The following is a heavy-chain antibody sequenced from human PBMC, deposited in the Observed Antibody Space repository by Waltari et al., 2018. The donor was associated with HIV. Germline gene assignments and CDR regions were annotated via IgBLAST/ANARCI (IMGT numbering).Heavy chain of an antibody. CDR2: LYGVDGT. J-gene: IGHJ3*01. CDR3: ARIGAATGNVHAFDL. CDR1: GFSVGYYY. V-gene: IGHV3-53*02. Sequence: EAQLVETGGGFIRPGGTLRLSCAVSGFSVGYYYLSWFRQAQGKGLEWVSILYGVDGTYYADSVKGRFTISRDNSKSTVFLQMNSLRVEDTAMYFCARIGAATGNVHAFDLWGLGTMVNVFS. D-gene: IGHD1-1*01.